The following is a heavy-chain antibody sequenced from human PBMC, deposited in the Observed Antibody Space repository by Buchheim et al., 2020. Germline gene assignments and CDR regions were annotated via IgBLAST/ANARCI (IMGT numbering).Heavy chain of an antibody. CDR3: AKDEYYDFWSGLFDY. CDR2: ISYDGSNK. CDR1: GFTFSSYG. J-gene: IGHJ4*02. Sequence: QVQLVESGGGVVQPGRSLRLSCAASGFTFSSYGMHWVRQAPGKGLEWVAVISYDGSNKYYADSVKGRFTISRDNSKNTLYLQMNNLRAEDTAVYYCAKDEYYDFWSGLFDYWGQGTL. V-gene: IGHV3-30*18. D-gene: IGHD3-3*01.